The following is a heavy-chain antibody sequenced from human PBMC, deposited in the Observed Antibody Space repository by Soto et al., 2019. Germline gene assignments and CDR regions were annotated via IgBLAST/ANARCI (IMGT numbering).Heavy chain of an antibody. D-gene: IGHD3-22*01. Sequence: VKVSCKASGGTFSSYAISWVRQAPGQGLEWMGGIIPIFGTANYAQKFQGRVTITADESTSTAYMELSSLRSEDTAVYYCARDPITMIVVVPNWFDPWGQGTLVTVSS. J-gene: IGHJ5*02. CDR2: IIPIFGTA. CDR3: ARDPITMIVVVPNWFDP. V-gene: IGHV1-69*13. CDR1: GGTFSSYA.